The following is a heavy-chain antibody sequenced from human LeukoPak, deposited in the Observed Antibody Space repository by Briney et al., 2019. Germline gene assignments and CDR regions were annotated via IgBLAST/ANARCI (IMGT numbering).Heavy chain of an antibody. CDR3: ASGYTNSWYYFDY. CDR2: IYSTGST. CDR1: GGSISSNY. V-gene: IGHV4-59*01. D-gene: IGHD6-13*01. Sequence: PSETLSLTCTVSGGSISSNYWSWIRQPPGKGLKWIGYIYSTGSTNYNPSLESRVTISVDTSKNQFSLKLSSVTAADTAAYYCASGYTNSWYYFDYWGQGTLVTVSS. J-gene: IGHJ4*02.